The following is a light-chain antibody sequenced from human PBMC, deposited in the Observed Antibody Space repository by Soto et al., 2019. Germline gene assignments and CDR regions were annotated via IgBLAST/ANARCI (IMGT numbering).Light chain of an antibody. CDR3: QQNDNLPPP. J-gene: IGKJ2*01. CDR2: DAS. V-gene: IGKV1-33*01. Sequence: DIQMTQSPSSLSASVGDRVTITCQASQDISNYLNWYQQKPGKAPKLLMYDASNLETGVPSRFSGSGSGTDFTFTISSLQPEDIATYYCQQNDNLPPPFGQGTKLEIK. CDR1: QDISNY.